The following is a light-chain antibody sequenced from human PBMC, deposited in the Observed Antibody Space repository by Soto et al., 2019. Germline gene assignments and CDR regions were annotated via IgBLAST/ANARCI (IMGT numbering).Light chain of an antibody. Sequence: DIVMAQSPASLSVSPGEGVTLSCRASQSVGNDLAWYQQRAGQAPRLLIYGASTRATGVPARFTGSGSGTDFTLTISSLQSDDFAVYYCQQYYNWPPAWTFGQGTRVDIK. J-gene: IGKJ1*01. CDR2: GAS. CDR1: QSVGND. CDR3: QQYYNWPPAWT. V-gene: IGKV3-15*01.